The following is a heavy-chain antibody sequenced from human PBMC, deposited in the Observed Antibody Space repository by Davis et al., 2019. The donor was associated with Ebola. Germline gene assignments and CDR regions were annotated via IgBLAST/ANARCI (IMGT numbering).Heavy chain of an antibody. J-gene: IGHJ6*02. CDR2: LSNSGTS. D-gene: IGHD5-18*01. CDR3: ARDRDIYGRRMDV. Sequence: PSETLSLTCTVSGASITSSYWSCIRQLPGNGLEWLAYLSNSGTSYRHPSLKGRVTIEVDMSKNQFFLTLTSVTAADTAVYYCARDRDIYGRRMDVWGQGTTGTVSS. CDR1: GASITSSY. V-gene: IGHV4-59*01.